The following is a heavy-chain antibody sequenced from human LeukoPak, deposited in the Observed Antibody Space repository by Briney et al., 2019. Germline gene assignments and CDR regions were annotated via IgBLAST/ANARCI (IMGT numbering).Heavy chain of an antibody. J-gene: IGHJ4*02. CDR1: GFTLSSYA. CDR3: ARTYYDILTGYNPYFDY. V-gene: IGHV3-23*01. Sequence: GGSLRLSCAASGFTLSSYAMSWVRQAPGKGLEWVSAISDSGNTYHADSVKGRFTISRDNAKNFLYLQMNSLRAEDTAVYYCARTYYDILTGYNPYFDYWGQGILVTVSS. CDR2: ISDSGNT. D-gene: IGHD3-9*01.